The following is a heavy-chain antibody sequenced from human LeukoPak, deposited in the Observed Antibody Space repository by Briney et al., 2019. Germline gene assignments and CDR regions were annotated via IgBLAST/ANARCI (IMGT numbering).Heavy chain of an antibody. Sequence: GGSLRLSCAASGFTFSDYYMSWIRQAPGKGLEWVSYISSSSSYTNYADSVKGRFTISTDNAKNSLYLQMSSLRAEDTAVYYCGGYVRRDIFLWRRGNLVSVFS. J-gene: IGHJ4*02. CDR2: ISSSSSYT. V-gene: IGHV3-11*06. CDR3: GGYVRRDIFL. CDR1: GFTFSDYY. D-gene: IGHD3-9*01.